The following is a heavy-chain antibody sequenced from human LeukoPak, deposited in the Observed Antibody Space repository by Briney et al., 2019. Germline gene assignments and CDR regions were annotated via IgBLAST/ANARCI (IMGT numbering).Heavy chain of an antibody. Sequence: GGSLRLSCAASGFTFSSYAMHWVRQAPGKGLEWVAVISYDGSNKYYADSVKGRFTISRDNSKNTLYLQMNSLRAEDTAVYYCARVVGWEVRAGPDYWGQGTLVTVSS. CDR2: ISYDGSNK. CDR3: ARVVGWEVRAGPDY. CDR1: GFTFSSYA. D-gene: IGHD1-26*01. V-gene: IGHV3-30-3*01. J-gene: IGHJ4*02.